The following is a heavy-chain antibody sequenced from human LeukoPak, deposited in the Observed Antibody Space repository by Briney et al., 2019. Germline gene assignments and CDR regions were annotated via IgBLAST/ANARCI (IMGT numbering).Heavy chain of an antibody. CDR3: ASGLGRDFDY. CDR1: GGSFSGYY. J-gene: IGHJ4*02. CDR2: INHSGST. D-gene: IGHD5-24*01. Sequence: SETLSLTCAVYGGSFSGYYWIWIRQPPGKGLDWIGEINHSGSTNYNPSLKSRVTIPVDTSKNQFSLKLSSATAADTAVYYCASGLGRDFDYWGQGTLVSVSS. V-gene: IGHV4-34*01.